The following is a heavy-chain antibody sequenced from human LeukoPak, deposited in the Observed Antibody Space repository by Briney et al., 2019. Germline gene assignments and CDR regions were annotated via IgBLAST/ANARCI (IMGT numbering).Heavy chain of an antibody. V-gene: IGHV3-23*01. J-gene: IGHJ4*02. Sequence: PGESLRLSCAASGFTFSSYAMSWVRQAPGKGLELVSSITSSGAATYYADSVKGRFTISRDNSDNTLYLQMNSLRAEDTAVYYCAKDRPNHYASNGHYYKLNGDCWGQGTRVTVSS. CDR3: AKDRPNHYASNGHYYKLNGDC. CDR1: GFTFSSYA. D-gene: IGHD3-22*01. CDR2: ITSSGAAT.